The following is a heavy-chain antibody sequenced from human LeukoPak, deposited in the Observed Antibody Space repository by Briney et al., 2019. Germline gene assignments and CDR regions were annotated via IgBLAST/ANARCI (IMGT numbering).Heavy chain of an antibody. J-gene: IGHJ4*02. Sequence: GSLRLSCSASGFTFSSYAMHWVRQAPGKGLGYVSAISSNGGSTYYADSVKGRFTISRDNSKNTLYLQMSSLRAEDTAVYYCVKGGVAVAAVFDYWGQGTLVTVSS. CDR3: VKGGVAVAAVFDY. V-gene: IGHV3-64D*06. D-gene: IGHD6-19*01. CDR1: GFTFSSYA. CDR2: ISSNGGST.